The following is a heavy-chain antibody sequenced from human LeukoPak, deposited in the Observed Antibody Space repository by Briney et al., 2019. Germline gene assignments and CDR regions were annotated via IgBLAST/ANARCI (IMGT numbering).Heavy chain of an antibody. CDR2: MCYSGST. CDR3: VKDRGNHITDY. Sequence: SETLSLTCTVSGDSISSNTCYWGWIRQPPGKGPEWIGTMCYSGSTYYNPSLKSRVTMSVDRSKNQFSLKLSSVTAADTAVYYCVKDRGNHITDYWGQGTLVTVSS. J-gene: IGHJ4*02. CDR1: GDSISSNTCY. V-gene: IGHV4-39*07. D-gene: IGHD1-14*01.